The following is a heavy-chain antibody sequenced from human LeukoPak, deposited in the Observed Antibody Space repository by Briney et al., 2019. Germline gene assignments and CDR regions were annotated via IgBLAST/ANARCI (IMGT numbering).Heavy chain of an antibody. CDR1: GASISSSYW. Sequence: SGTLSLTCAVSGASISSSYWWSWVRQPPGKGLEWIGEIHHSGSTKYNPSLKSRVTISVDKSKNQFSLKLSSVTAADTAVYYCAPSPCSGDSCYRFDFWGQGTQVTVTS. CDR3: APSPCSGDSCYRFDF. D-gene: IGHD2-15*01. J-gene: IGHJ4*02. CDR2: IHHSGST. V-gene: IGHV4-4*02.